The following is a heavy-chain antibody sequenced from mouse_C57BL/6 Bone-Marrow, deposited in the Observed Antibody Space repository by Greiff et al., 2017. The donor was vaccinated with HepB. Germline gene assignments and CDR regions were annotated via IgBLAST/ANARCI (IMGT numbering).Heavy chain of an antibody. CDR2: IDPETGGT. V-gene: IGHV1-15*01. D-gene: IGHD2-3*01. Sequence: QVQLQQSGAELVRPGASVTLSCKASGYTFTDYEMHWVKQTPVHGLEWIGAIDPETGGTAYNQKFKGKAILNADKSSSTAYMELRSLTSEDSAVYYCTRSDDGYYRYWFAYWGQGTLVTVSA. CDR3: TRSDDGYYRYWFAY. J-gene: IGHJ3*01. CDR1: GYTFTDYE.